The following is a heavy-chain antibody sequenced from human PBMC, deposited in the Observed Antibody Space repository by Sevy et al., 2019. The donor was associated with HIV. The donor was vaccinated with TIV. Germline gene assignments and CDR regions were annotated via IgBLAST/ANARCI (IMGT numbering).Heavy chain of an antibody. V-gene: IGHV3-74*01. J-gene: IGHJ5*02. CDR3: ARDTLGYGGNPNLDLDL. CDR2: INSDGSTT. CDR1: GFSFSRYF. Sequence: GGSLRLSCAASGFSFSRYFMHWVRQAPGEGLVWVSRINSDGSTTNYAASVEGRFIVSRDNAKKTLYLELHSLRVEDTATYYCARDTLGYGGNPNLDLDLWGQGTLVTVSS. D-gene: IGHD4-17*01.